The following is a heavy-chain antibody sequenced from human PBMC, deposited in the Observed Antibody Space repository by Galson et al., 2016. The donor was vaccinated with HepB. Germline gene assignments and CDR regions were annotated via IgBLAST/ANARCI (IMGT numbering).Heavy chain of an antibody. V-gene: IGHV1-18*01. J-gene: IGHJ4*02. Sequence: SVKVSCKASGYTFTIFGISWVRQAPGQGLEWMGWISASNGNTNYAQKFQGRVTMTTDTSTSTAYMELRSLLSDDTAVYYCARSGAEVTTHFDAWGQGTLVTVSS. CDR2: ISASNGNT. D-gene: IGHD4-17*01. CDR3: ARSGAEVTTHFDA. CDR1: GYTFTIFG.